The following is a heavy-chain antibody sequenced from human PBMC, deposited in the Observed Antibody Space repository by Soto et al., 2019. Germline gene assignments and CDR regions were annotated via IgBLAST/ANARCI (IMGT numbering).Heavy chain of an antibody. CDR2: INAYNGNT. CDR3: ARRAPPMDV. CDR1: GYTFTSYA. V-gene: IGHV1-18*01. Sequence: SVKVSCKASGYTFTSYAMHWVRQAPGQGLEWMAWINAYNGNTKYAQKLQGRVTMTTDTSTSTAYMELRSLRSDDTAVYYCARRAPPMDVWGQGTTVTVSS. J-gene: IGHJ6*02.